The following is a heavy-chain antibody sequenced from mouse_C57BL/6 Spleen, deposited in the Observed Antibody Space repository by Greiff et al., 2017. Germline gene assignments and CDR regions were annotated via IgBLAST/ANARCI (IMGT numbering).Heavy chain of an antibody. CDR3: ARSYDGYYEDY. D-gene: IGHD2-3*01. J-gene: IGHJ2*01. CDR1: GYAFSSYW. Sequence: QVQLQQSGAELVKPGASVKISCKASGYAFSSYWMNWVKQRPGKGLEGIGQIYPGDGDTNYNGKFKGKATLTADKSASTAYMQLSSLTSEDSAVYFCARSYDGYYEDYWGQGTTLTVSS. CDR2: IYPGDGDT. V-gene: IGHV1-80*01.